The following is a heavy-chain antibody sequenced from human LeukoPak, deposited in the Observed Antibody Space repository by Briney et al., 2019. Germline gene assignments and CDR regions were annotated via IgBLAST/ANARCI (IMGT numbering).Heavy chain of an antibody. Sequence: GGSLRLSCAASGFTFSSYAMSWVRQAPGKGLEWVVSIKQDGSERYYVDSVKGRFTISRDNAKNSLYLQMNSLRAEDTAVYYCAREQQLVYYYYMDVWGKGTTATVSS. V-gene: IGHV3-7*01. CDR2: IKQDGSER. CDR1: GFTFSSYA. J-gene: IGHJ6*03. CDR3: AREQQLVYYYYMDV. D-gene: IGHD6-6*01.